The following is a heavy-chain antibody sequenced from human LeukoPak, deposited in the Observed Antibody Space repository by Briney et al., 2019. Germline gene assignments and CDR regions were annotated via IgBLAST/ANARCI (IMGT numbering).Heavy chain of an antibody. V-gene: IGHV3-23*01. CDR2: IGGSGGDT. Sequence: QPGGSLRLSCAASGFTFNNYAMSWVRQAPGKGLEWVSAIGGSGGDTYYANSVKGRFTISRDNSKNTLDLQMNSLRAEDTAVYYCAKELYCSSTSCPRYRDQGTLVTVSS. CDR1: GFTFNNYA. J-gene: IGHJ4*02. D-gene: IGHD2-2*01. CDR3: AKELYCSSTSCPRY.